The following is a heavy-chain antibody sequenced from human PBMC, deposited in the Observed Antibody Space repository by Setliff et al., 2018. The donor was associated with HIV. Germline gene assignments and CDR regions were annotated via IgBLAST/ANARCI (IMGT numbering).Heavy chain of an antibody. D-gene: IGHD3-10*01. CDR2: ISSTGTYI. Sequence: PGGSLRLSCAASGFNFSSHTMNWIRQAPGKGLEWVSSISSTGTYIYYADSMKGRFTISRDNAKNSLYLQMNSLRTDDTAMYYCACPKEGYSGSGGAFQIWGQGTMVTVSS. CDR1: GFNFSSHT. V-gene: IGHV3-21*01. J-gene: IGHJ3*02. CDR3: ACPKEGYSGSGGAFQI.